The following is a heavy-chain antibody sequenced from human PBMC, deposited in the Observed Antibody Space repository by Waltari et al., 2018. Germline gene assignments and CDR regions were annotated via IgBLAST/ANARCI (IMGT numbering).Heavy chain of an antibody. J-gene: IGHJ6*02. CDR2: INPNSGGT. V-gene: IGHV1-2*06. Sequence: QVQLVQSGAAVKKPGASVKVSCTASGYTFPGYHLHWVRKAPGKGLEWMGRINPNSGGTNYAKKFQGRVTMTRDTSISTAYMELSRLRSDDTAVYYCAIVAEHYGMDVWGQGTTVTVSS. D-gene: IGHD2-15*01. CDR1: GYTFPGYH. CDR3: AIVAEHYGMDV.